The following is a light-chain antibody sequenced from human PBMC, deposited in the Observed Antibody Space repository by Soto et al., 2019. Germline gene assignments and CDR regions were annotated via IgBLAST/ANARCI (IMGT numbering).Light chain of an antibody. V-gene: IGLV1-51*01. Sequence: QSVLTQPPSVSAAPGQKVTISCSGSSSNIGNNYVSWYQQLPGTAPKLLIYDNNKRPSGIPDRFSGSKSGTSATLGITGRQTGDEADYYCGTWDSSVSAGVFGGGTKLTVL. J-gene: IGLJ3*02. CDR3: GTWDSSVSAGV. CDR1: SSNIGNNY. CDR2: DNN.